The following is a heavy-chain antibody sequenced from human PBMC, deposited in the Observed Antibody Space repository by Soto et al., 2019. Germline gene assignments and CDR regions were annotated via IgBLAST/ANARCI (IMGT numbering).Heavy chain of an antibody. CDR3: ARPKTIGAAAGKGWFDP. CDR2: IYYSGST. D-gene: IGHD6-13*01. CDR1: GGSIRSYY. Sequence: LSETLSLTCTVSGGSIRSYYWSWIRQPPGKGLEWIGYIYYSGSTNYNPSLKSRVTISVDTSKNQFSLKLSSVTAADTAMYYCARPKTIGAAAGKGWFDPWGQGTLVTVSS. V-gene: IGHV4-59*08. J-gene: IGHJ5*02.